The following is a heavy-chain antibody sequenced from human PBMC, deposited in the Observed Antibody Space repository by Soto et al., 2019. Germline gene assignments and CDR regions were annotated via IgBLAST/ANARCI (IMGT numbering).Heavy chain of an antibody. V-gene: IGHV3-33*01. D-gene: IGHD6-6*01. CDR2: LWYDGSNK. CDR1: GFTFSSYG. Sequence: QVQLVESGGGVVQPGRSLRLSCAASGFTFSSYGMHWVRQAPGKGLEWVAVLWYDGSNKYYADSVKGRFTISRDNSKNKLYLQMNSLRAEDTAVYYCARGNSSSYDYWGQGTLVTVSS. CDR3: ARGNSSSYDY. J-gene: IGHJ4*02.